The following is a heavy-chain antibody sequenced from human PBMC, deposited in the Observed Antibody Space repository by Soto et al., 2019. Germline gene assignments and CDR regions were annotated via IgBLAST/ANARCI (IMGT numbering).Heavy chain of an antibody. Sequence: ASVKVSCKASGYSFTGYFTHWVRQAPGQGLEWMGWINLNSGGTNYAQKFQGRVTMTRDTSISTAYMELSRLRSDDTAVYYCARGGDTAMVYHGMDVWGQGTTVTVCS. V-gene: IGHV1-2*02. CDR3: ARGGDTAMVYHGMDV. CDR2: INLNSGGT. J-gene: IGHJ6*02. D-gene: IGHD5-18*01. CDR1: GYSFTGYF.